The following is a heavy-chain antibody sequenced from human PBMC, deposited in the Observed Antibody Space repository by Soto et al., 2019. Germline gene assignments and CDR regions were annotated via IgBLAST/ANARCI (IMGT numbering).Heavy chain of an antibody. J-gene: IGHJ4*02. V-gene: IGHV3-23*01. Sequence: EVQLLESGGALLQPGGSLRLSCAASGLTFSSYAMNWVRQTPGKGLQWVSAISGSGENTYYADSVKGRFTISRDNSKNILYRHMNGLTAEDTAMYYCAKEPTAVDPRDLFGGNPPADYWGQGTLVTVSS. CDR1: GLTFSSYA. D-gene: IGHD2-15*01. CDR2: ISGSGENT. CDR3: AKEPTAVDPRDLFGGNPPADY.